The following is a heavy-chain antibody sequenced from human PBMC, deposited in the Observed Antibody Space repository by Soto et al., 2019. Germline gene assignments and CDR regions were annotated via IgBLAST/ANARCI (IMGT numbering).Heavy chain of an antibody. V-gene: IGHV1-24*01. D-gene: IGHD5-18*01. J-gene: IGHJ4*02. CDR2: FDPEDGET. CDR3: AKDHGYSYGYQDY. CDR1: GYTLTELS. Sequence: ASVKVSCKVSGYTLTELSMHWVRQAPGKGLEWMGGFDPEDGETIYAQKFQGRVTMTEDTSTDTAYMELSSLRTEDTALYYCAKDHGYSYGYQDYWGQGTLVTVSS.